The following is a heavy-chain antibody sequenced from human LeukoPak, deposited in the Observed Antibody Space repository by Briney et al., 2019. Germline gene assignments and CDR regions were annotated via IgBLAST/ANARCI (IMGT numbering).Heavy chain of an antibody. CDR2: IYHSGST. CDR1: GGSISTYY. J-gene: IGHJ1*01. Sequence: SESLSLTCTVSGGSISTYYWNWIRQPPGKGLEWIGYIYHSGSTNYNPSLQSRVTISVDTSKNQFSLDLNSVTAADTAVYYCARGGAARLHFQNWGQGTLVTVSS. D-gene: IGHD6-6*01. V-gene: IGHV4-59*01. CDR3: ARGGAARLHFQN.